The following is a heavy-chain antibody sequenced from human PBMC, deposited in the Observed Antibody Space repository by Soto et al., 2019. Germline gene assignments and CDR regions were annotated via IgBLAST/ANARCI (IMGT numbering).Heavy chain of an antibody. CDR1: GYTFTGYY. V-gene: IGHV1-2*02. J-gene: IGHJ6*02. CDR2: INPNSGGT. Sequence: ASVKVSCKASGYTFTGYYMHWVRQAPGQGLEWMGWINPNSGGTNYAQKFQGRVTMTRDTSISTAYMELSRLRSDDTAVYYCARGGYSSGWYVPRYGMDVWGQGTTLTLSS. D-gene: IGHD6-19*01. CDR3: ARGGYSSGWYVPRYGMDV.